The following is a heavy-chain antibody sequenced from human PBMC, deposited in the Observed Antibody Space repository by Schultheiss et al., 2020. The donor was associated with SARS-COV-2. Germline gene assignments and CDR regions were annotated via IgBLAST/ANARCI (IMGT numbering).Heavy chain of an antibody. CDR2: ISYDGSNK. CDR1: GFTFDDYA. CDR3: ARVRMYNWNYFDY. J-gene: IGHJ4*02. D-gene: IGHD1-20*01. Sequence: GGSLRLSCAASGFTFDDYAMHWVRQAPGKGLEWVAVISYDGSNKYYADSVKGRFTISRDNAKNSLYLQMNSLRAEDTAVYYCARVRMYNWNYFDYWGQGTLVTVSS. V-gene: IGHV3-30-3*01.